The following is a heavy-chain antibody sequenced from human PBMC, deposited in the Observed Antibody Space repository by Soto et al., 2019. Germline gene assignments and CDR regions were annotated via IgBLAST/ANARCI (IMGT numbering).Heavy chain of an antibody. J-gene: IGHJ6*02. CDR1: GDSVSSNSAA. V-gene: IGHV6-1*01. D-gene: IGHD3-22*01. Sequence: SQTLSLTCAISGDSVSSNSAAWNWIRQSPSRGLEWLGRTYYRSKWYNDYAVSVKSRITINPDTSKNQFSLQLNSVTPEDTAVYYCARDRTHYYDSSGYYLRDYYYYYGMDVWGQGTTVTVSS. CDR2: TYYRSKWYN. CDR3: ARDRTHYYDSSGYYLRDYYYYYGMDV.